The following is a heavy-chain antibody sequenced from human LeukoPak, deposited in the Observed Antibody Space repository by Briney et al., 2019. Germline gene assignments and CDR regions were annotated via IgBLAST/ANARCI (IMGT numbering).Heavy chain of an antibody. D-gene: IGHD1-26*01. V-gene: IGHV4-59*01. CDR2: IYYSGTT. J-gene: IGHJ4*02. CDR3: ARWDSGRYGFGD. Sequence: PSETLSLTCTVSGGSISSYYWNWIRQPPGKGLEWIGYIYYSGTTNYNPSLKSRVTISVDTSRNQLSLKLSSVTAADTAVYYCARWDSGRYGFGDWGQGTLVTVAS. CDR1: GGSISSYY.